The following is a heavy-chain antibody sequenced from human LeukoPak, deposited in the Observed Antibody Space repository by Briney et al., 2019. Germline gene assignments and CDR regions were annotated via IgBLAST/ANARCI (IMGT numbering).Heavy chain of an antibody. J-gene: IGHJ4*02. CDR2: IYSGGST. D-gene: IGHD1-26*01. CDR3: ASLSGSYYYFDY. V-gene: IGHV3-53*01. CDR1: GFTVSSNY. Sequence: GGSLRLSCAASGFTVSSNYMSWVRQAPGKGLEWVSVIYSGGSTYYADSVKGRFTISRDNSKNTLYLQMNSLRAEDAAVYYCASLSGSYYYFDYWGQGTLVTVSS.